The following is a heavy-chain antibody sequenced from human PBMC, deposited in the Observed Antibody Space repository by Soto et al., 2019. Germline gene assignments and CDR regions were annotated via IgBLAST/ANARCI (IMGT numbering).Heavy chain of an antibody. D-gene: IGHD4-17*01. CDR3: ASILSDDYGDYVGDY. J-gene: IGHJ4*02. CDR2: IYYSGST. Sequence: SETLSLTCTVSGGSISSYYWSWIRQPPGKGLEWIGYIYYSGSTNYNPSIKSRVTISVDTSKNQFSLKLSSVTAADTAVYYCASILSDDYGDYVGDYWGQGTLVTVSS. V-gene: IGHV4-59*01. CDR1: GGSISSYY.